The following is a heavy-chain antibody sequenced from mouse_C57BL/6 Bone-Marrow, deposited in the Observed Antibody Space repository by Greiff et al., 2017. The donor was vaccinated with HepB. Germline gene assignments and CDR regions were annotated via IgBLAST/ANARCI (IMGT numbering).Heavy chain of an antibody. Sequence: VQLQQSGPELVKPGASVKISCKASGYAFSSSWMNWVKQRPGKGLEWIGRIYPGDGDTNYNGKFKGKATLTADKSSSTACMQLSSLTSEDSAVYFCARRGPYAMDYWGQGTSVTVSS. CDR2: IYPGDGDT. CDR3: ARRGPYAMDY. J-gene: IGHJ4*01. V-gene: IGHV1-82*01. CDR1: GYAFSSSW.